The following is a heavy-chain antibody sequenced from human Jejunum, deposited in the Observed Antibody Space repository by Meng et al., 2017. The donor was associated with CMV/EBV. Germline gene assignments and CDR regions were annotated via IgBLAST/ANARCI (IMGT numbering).Heavy chain of an antibody. Sequence: QVQLQESGPRLVKPSETLSLTCTVPGDSIRSHYWNWIRQPAGKGLEWIGRIYVSGITNYNPSLRSRITMSVDTSKNQFSLKLSSVTAADTAVYYCARDKDYALFDSWGQGTLVTVSS. J-gene: IGHJ4*02. CDR2: IYVSGIT. D-gene: IGHD4-17*01. CDR1: GDSIRSHY. CDR3: ARDKDYALFDS. V-gene: IGHV4-4*07.